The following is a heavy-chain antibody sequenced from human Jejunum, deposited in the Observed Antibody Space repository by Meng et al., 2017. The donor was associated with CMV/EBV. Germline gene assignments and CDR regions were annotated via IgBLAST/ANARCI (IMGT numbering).Heavy chain of an antibody. V-gene: IGHV1-2*02. J-gene: IGHJ4*02. D-gene: IGHD3-16*01. CDR1: DYPFIDYY. CDR2: INPNTGDT. CDR3: AKDGGSYLDYYFDY. Sequence: KASDYPFIDYYIHWVRQAPGQGLEWMGWINPNTGDTNYAQNFQGRVTMTRDMSINTVYMALTRVRSDDTAVYYCAKDGGSYLDYYFDYWGQGTLVTVSS.